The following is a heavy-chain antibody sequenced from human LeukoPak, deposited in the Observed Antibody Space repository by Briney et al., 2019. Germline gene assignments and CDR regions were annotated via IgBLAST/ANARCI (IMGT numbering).Heavy chain of an antibody. CDR3: ARDSFETDIDY. J-gene: IGHJ4*02. CDR1: GFTFSSYG. V-gene: IGHV3-7*01. Sequence: PGGSLRLSCAASGFTFSSYGMHWVRQAPGKGLEWVANIKEDGSEQYYADSLKGRFTISRDNVKNSLYLHINSLRAEDTAVYYCARDSFETDIDYWGQGTLVTVSS. D-gene: IGHD1-14*01. CDR2: IKEDGSEQ.